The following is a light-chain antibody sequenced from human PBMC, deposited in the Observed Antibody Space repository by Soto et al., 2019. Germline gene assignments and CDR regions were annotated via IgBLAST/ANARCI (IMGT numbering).Light chain of an antibody. J-gene: IGLJ1*01. CDR2: EVF. V-gene: IGLV2-14*01. Sequence: QSALTQPASVSGSPGQSITIPCTGTNSDVGGYNHVSWYQHHPGKAPKLMIYEVFNRPSGVSSRFSGSKSGSTASLTISGLHAEEEADYYCSSYSSTETLYVFGAGTKVTVL. CDR3: SSYSSTETLYV. CDR1: NSDVGGYNH.